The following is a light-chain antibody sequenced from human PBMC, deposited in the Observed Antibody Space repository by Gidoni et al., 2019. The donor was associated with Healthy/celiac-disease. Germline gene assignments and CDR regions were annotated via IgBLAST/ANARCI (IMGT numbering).Light chain of an antibody. CDR2: KDS. CDR1: ALPKQY. J-gene: IGLJ3*02. CDR3: QSADSSGTYV. Sequence: SYELPQPPSVSVSPGQTARITCSGDALPKQYAYWYQQKPGQAPVLVIYKDSERPSGIPERFSDSSSGTTVTLTISGVQAEDEADYYCQSADSSGTYVFGGGTKLTVL. V-gene: IGLV3-25*03.